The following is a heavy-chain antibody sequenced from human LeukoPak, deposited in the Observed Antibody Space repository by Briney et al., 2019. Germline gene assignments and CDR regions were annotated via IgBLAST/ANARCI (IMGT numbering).Heavy chain of an antibody. CDR3: ARGAPGYDILTGYSDF. D-gene: IGHD3-9*01. J-gene: IGHJ4*02. Sequence: ASVKVSCKASGYTFTGYYIHWVRQAPGQGLEWMGWINPNTGGTNYAQKFQGRVTMTRDTSISTAYMELSSLRSDDTAVYYCARGAPGYDILTGYSDFWGQGTLVTVSS. V-gene: IGHV1-2*02. CDR2: INPNTGGT. CDR1: GYTFTGYY.